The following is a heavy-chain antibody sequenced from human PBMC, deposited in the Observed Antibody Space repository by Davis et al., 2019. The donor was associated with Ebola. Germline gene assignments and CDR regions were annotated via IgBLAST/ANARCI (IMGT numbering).Heavy chain of an antibody. J-gene: IGHJ4*02. CDR3: ARGRREVGKNFDY. Sequence: PSETLSLTCTVSGGSISSYYWSWIRQPPGKGLEWIGYIYYSGSTNYNPSLKSRVTISVDTSKNQFSLKLSSVTAADTAVYYCARGRREVGKNFDYWGQGTLVTVSS. D-gene: IGHD1-26*01. V-gene: IGHV4-59*12. CDR1: GGSISSYY. CDR2: IYYSGST.